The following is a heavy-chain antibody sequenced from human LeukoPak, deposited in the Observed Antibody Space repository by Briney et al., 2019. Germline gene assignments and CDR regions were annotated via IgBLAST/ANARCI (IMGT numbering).Heavy chain of an antibody. J-gene: IGHJ6*02. D-gene: IGHD1-1*01. V-gene: IGHV3-30*03. CDR1: GFSFSSYG. CDR2: ISYDGSNK. Sequence: GGSLRLSCAASGFSFSSYGMHWVRQAPGKGLEWVAVISYDGSNKYYADSVKGRFTISRDNSKNTLYLQMNSLRAEDTAVYYCARDRENWNDTGMDVWGQGTTVTVSS. CDR3: ARDRENWNDTGMDV.